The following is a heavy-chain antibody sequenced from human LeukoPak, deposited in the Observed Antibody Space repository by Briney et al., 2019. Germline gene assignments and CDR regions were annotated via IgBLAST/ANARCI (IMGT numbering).Heavy chain of an antibody. J-gene: IGHJ6*02. V-gene: IGHV1-18*01. CDR3: ARAKRDYYYGMDV. Sequence: ASVTVSFKGSGYTFTNYGISWVGQARGQGREGMGWISAYKGKTNYAQKLQGRVTMTTDTSTITAYMELRSLRSDDTAVYYCARAKRDYYYGMDVWGQGTTVSVSS. CDR2: ISAYKGKT. CDR1: GYTFTNYG.